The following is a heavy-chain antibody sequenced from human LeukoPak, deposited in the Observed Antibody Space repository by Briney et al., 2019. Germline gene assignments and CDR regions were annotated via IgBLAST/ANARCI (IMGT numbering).Heavy chain of an antibody. V-gene: IGHV4-39*01. Sequence: SETLSLTCAVSGGSISSSNWWSWVRQPPGKGLEWIGSIHYSGSAYYNPSLKSRVTISVDTPKNQFSLKLSSVTAADTAVYYCARRAGSGSTKAFDIWGQGTMVTVSS. D-gene: IGHD3-10*01. CDR2: IHYSGSA. CDR1: GGSISSSNW. CDR3: ARRAGSGSTKAFDI. J-gene: IGHJ3*02.